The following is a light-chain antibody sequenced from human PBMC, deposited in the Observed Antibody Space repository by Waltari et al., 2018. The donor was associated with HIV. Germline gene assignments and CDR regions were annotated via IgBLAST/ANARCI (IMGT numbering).Light chain of an antibody. CDR1: SSDVGGYYF. V-gene: IGLV2-11*01. CDR2: DVS. CDR3: CSYAGIYTGV. Sequence: QSALTQPRSVSGSPGQSVTISCTRTSSDVGGYYFVSWYQQLPGKAPRLMIYDVSKRSPGVPDRFAGSKSGNTASLTISGLQADDEADYYCCSYAGIYTGVFGGGTKLTVL. J-gene: IGLJ3*02.